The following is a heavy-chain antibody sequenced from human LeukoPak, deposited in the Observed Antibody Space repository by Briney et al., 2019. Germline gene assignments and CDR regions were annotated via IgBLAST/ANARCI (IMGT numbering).Heavy chain of an antibody. Sequence: GGSLRLSCAASGFTFSSYAMSWVRQAPGKGLEWVSAISGSGGSTYYADSVRGRFTISRDNSKNTLYLQMNSLRAEDTAVYYCAKNWIQLWSFNAFDIWGQGTMVTVSS. CDR3: AKNWIQLWSFNAFDI. J-gene: IGHJ3*02. D-gene: IGHD5-18*01. V-gene: IGHV3-23*01. CDR1: GFTFSSYA. CDR2: ISGSGGST.